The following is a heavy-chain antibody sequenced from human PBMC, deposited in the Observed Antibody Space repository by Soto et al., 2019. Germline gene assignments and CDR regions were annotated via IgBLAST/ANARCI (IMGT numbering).Heavy chain of an antibody. V-gene: IGHV1-18*01. J-gene: IGHJ4*02. CDR1: GYTFTSYG. D-gene: IGHD2-15*01. CDR2: ISAYNGNT. Sequence: QVQLVQSGAEVKKPGASVKVSCKASGYTFTSYGISWVRQAPGQGLEWMGWISAYNGNTNYAQKLQGRVTMTTDTSTSTVHVEPRSLRTGDTDVQYCARAGGYCSGGRCLAEAVDGDYWGQGTLVTVSS. CDR3: ARAGGYCSGGRCLAEAVDGDY.